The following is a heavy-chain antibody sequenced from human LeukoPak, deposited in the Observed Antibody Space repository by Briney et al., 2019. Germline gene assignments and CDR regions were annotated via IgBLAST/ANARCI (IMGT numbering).Heavy chain of an antibody. D-gene: IGHD3-3*01. J-gene: IGHJ4*02. Sequence: SETLSLTCTVSGGSISSYYWSWIRQPPGKGLEWIGEINHSGSTNYNPSLKSRVTISVDTSKNQFSLKLSSVTAADTAVYYCARDHRYYDFWSGYPFFDYWGQGTLVTVSS. CDR3: ARDHRYYDFWSGYPFFDY. V-gene: IGHV4-34*01. CDR2: INHSGST. CDR1: GGSISSYY.